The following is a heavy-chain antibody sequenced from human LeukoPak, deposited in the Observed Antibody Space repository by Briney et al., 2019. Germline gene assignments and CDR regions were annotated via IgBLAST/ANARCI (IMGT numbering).Heavy chain of an antibody. CDR1: GDSITTRSYY. Sequence: PSETLSLTCTVSGDSITTRSYYWGWIRQPPGKGLEWIGNIYYSGSTYYNPSLKSRVTISVDTSKNQFSLWLSSVTAADTAVYYCARLETYDSTLDYWGQGTLVTVSS. CDR3: ARLETYDSTLDY. D-gene: IGHD3-22*01. V-gene: IGHV4-39*01. J-gene: IGHJ4*02. CDR2: IYYSGST.